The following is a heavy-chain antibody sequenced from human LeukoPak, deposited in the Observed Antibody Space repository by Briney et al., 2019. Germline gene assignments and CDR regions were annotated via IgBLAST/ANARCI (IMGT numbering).Heavy chain of an antibody. CDR3: AREGDQYPGIAAAGSNWFDP. CDR1: GYTFTGYY. CDR2: INPNSGGT. V-gene: IGHV1-2*02. Sequence: GSVKVSCKASGYTFTGYYMHWVRQAPGQGLEWMGWINPNSGGTNYAQKFQGRVTMTRDTSISTAYMELSRLRSDDTAVYYCAREGDQYPGIAAAGSNWFDPWGQGTLVTVSS. D-gene: IGHD6-13*01. J-gene: IGHJ5*02.